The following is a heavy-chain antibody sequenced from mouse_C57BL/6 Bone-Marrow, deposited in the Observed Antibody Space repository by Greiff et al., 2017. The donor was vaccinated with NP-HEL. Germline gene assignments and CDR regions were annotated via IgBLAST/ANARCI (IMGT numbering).Heavy chain of an antibody. Sequence: EVKLMESGGGLVKPGGSLKLSCAASGFTFSSYTMSWVRQTPEKRLEWVATISGGGGNTYYLDSVKGRFTISRDNDKNTLYLQMSSLRSEDTALYYCARQGFYYYGSSYCYWYFDVWGTGTTVTVSS. CDR3: ARQGFYYYGSSYCYWYFDV. J-gene: IGHJ1*03. CDR1: GFTFSSYT. CDR2: ISGGGGNT. D-gene: IGHD1-1*01. V-gene: IGHV5-9*01.